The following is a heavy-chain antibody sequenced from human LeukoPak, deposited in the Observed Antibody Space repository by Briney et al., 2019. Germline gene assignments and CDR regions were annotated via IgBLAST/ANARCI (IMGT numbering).Heavy chain of an antibody. D-gene: IGHD3-22*01. J-gene: IGHJ4*02. V-gene: IGHV3-74*01. CDR3: ARVRYYYDSSGYPPAYDY. CDR2: INTDGSST. Sequence: GGSLSLSCTASGFTFSSYWMLCVRRAPGKGLVCVLCINTDGSSTSYADSVKGRFTISRDNAKNTLYLQMNSLRAEDTAVYYCARVRYYYDSSGYPPAYDYWGQGTLVTVSS. CDR1: GFTFSSYW.